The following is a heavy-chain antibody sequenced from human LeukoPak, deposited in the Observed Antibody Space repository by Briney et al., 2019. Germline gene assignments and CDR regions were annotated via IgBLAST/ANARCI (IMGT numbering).Heavy chain of an antibody. Sequence: ASVKASYKASGYTFSSYDTNWVRQATGQGLEWMGWMNPNSGNTGYAQKSQGKVTMPRNTYISTAYMELSSLRSEDTAVYYSARAYYDILNHPWGQGTLVTVSS. CDR1: GYTFSSYD. J-gene: IGHJ5*02. CDR2: MNPNSGNT. V-gene: IGHV1-8*01. D-gene: IGHD3-9*01. CDR3: ARAYYDILNHP.